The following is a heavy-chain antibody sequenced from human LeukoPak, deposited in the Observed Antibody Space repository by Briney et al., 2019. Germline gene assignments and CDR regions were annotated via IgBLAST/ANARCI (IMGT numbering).Heavy chain of an antibody. CDR2: ISGSGGST. D-gene: IGHD3-3*01. V-gene: IGHV3-23*01. CDR3: ARGDYDFRTFDP. Sequence: PGGSLRLSCAASGFTFSSYAMSWVRQAPGKGLEGVSAISGSGGSTYYADSVKGRFTISRDNSKNTLYLQMNSLRAEDTAVYYCARGDYDFRTFDPWGQGTLVTVSS. CDR1: GFTFSSYA. J-gene: IGHJ5*02.